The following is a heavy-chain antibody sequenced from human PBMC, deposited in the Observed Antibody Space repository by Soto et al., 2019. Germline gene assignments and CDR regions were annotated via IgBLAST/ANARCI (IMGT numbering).Heavy chain of an antibody. CDR1: GFTFSSYA. J-gene: IGHJ4*02. CDR2: ISYDGSNK. CDR3: ARNLYDFWSGYPAY. Sequence: PGGSLRLSCAASGFTFSSYAMHGVRQAPGKGLEWVAVISYDGSNKYYADSVKGRFTISRDNSKNTLYLQMNSLRAEDTAVYYCARNLYDFWSGYPAYWGQGTLVTVSS. D-gene: IGHD3-3*01. V-gene: IGHV3-30-3*01.